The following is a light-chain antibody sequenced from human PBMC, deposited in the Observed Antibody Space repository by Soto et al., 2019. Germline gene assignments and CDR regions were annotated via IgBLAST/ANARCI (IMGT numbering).Light chain of an antibody. CDR2: DAS. V-gene: IGKV3-11*01. Sequence: EIVMTQSPATLSVSPGERATLSCWASQSVNRYLVWYQQKPGQPPTLLIYDASKRATGIPARFRGSGSGTDCTLTLSRLEPEDFEVYYCQQRDIWPWTFGQGTKVDIK. CDR1: QSVNRY. J-gene: IGKJ1*01. CDR3: QQRDIWPWT.